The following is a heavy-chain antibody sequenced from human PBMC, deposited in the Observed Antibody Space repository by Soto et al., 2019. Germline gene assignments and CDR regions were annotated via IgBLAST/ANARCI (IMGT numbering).Heavy chain of an antibody. CDR3: ASQYGSGSLRGY. CDR1: GGTFSSYT. J-gene: IGHJ4*02. Sequence: QVQLVQSGAEVKKPGSSVKVSCKGSGGTFSSYTISWVRQAPGQGLEWMGRIIPILGIANYAQKFQGRVTITASKSTSTACLELSSLRSEDTGVYYWASQYGSGSLRGYWGQGTLVTVSS. CDR2: IIPILGIA. V-gene: IGHV1-69*02. D-gene: IGHD3-10*01.